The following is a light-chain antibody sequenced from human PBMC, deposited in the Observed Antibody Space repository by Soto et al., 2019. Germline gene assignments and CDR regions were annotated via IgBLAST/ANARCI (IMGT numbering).Light chain of an antibody. CDR3: QHYKMYSPWT. CDR1: QTISSW. V-gene: IGKV1-5*01. CDR2: DVS. J-gene: IGKJ1*01. Sequence: DIPMTHSASPLSGSVGGRVTITCRASQTISSWLAWYQQKPGKAHKLLIYDVSRLQSGVPSRFSGSGSGTEFTLTISSLQPDDFATYYCQHYKMYSPWTGGHGPTGDLK.